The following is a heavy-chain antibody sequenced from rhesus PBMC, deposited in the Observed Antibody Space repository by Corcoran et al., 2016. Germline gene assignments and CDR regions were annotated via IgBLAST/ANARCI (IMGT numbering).Heavy chain of an antibody. V-gene: IGHV4-127*01. CDR1: GGSISGYY. CDR2: IGGSSGST. J-gene: IGHJ4*01. D-gene: IGHD2-15*01. Sequence: QVQLQESGPAVVKPSETLSLTCAVSGGSISGYYLWGGVRQPPGKGLEWIGYIGGSSGSTNYNPSLKNRVTISKDTSKNQFSLKLSSVTAADTAVYYCARRNIVVVLTAPLGIFDYWGQGVLVTVSS. CDR3: ARRNIVVVLTAPLGIFDY.